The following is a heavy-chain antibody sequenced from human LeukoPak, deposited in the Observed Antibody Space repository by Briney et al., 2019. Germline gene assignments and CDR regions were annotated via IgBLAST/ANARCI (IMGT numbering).Heavy chain of an antibody. J-gene: IGHJ6*03. Sequence: SSQTRSLTCTVSGGSISSGSYYWSWIRQPAGKGLEWIGRIYTSGSTNYNPSLKSRVTISVDTSKNQFSLKLSSVTAADTAVYYCARVGGPMGVPAAILPYYYMGVWGKGTTVTVSS. CDR2: IYTSGST. CDR1: GGSISSGSYY. V-gene: IGHV4-61*02. CDR3: ARVGGPMGVPAAILPYYYMGV. D-gene: IGHD2-2*02.